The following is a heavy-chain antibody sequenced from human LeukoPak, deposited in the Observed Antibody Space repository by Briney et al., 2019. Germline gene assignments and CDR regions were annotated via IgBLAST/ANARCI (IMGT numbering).Heavy chain of an antibody. CDR2: MNPNSGNT. CDR3: ARVRPGLPTYYFDY. CDR1: GYTFTGYY. J-gene: IGHJ4*02. D-gene: IGHD3-16*01. V-gene: IGHV1-8*02. Sequence: ASVKVSCKASGYTFTGYYMHWVRQAPGQGLEWMGWMNPNSGNTGYAQKFQGRVTMTRNTSISTAYMELSSLKAEDTAVYYCARVRPGLPTYYFDYWGQGTLVTVSS.